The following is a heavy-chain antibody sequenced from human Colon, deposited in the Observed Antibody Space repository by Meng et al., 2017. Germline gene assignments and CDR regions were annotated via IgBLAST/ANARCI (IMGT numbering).Heavy chain of an antibody. CDR2: NYNSGST. V-gene: IGHV4-59*08. CDR1: AGSISAYY. J-gene: IGHJ4*02. CDR3: ASHQNGGTNPLDY. D-gene: IGHD2-8*01. Sequence: QLHRDESCARLVEPSGTLSLPCAVSAGSISAYYWSWIRQPPGKGLEWIVNNYNSGSTNYHPSLASRVTITVDSSKNQYSLKLSSVTAAETAFYYGASHQNGGTNPLDYWGQGTLVTVSS.